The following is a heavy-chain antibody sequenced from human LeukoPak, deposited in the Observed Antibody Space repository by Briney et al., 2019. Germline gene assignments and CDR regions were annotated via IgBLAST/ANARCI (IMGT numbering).Heavy chain of an antibody. CDR1: GFTFDDYG. CDR2: INWNGGST. V-gene: IGHV3-20*04. J-gene: IGHJ4*02. CDR3: ARGDYDFWSGYYWDFDY. D-gene: IGHD3-3*01. Sequence: GGSLRLSCAASGFTFDDYGMSWVRQAPGKGLEWVSGINWNGGSTVYADSVKGRFTISRDNAKNSLYLQMNSLRAEDTALYYCARGDYDFWSGYYWDFDYWGQGTLVTVSS.